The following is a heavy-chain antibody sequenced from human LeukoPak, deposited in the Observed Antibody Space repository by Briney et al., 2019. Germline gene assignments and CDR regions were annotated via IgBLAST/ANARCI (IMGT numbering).Heavy chain of an antibody. CDR1: GYTFTGYY. CDR2: IHPSTGNP. J-gene: IGHJ4*02. CDR3: ARAFQSLGGLSLPDY. D-gene: IGHD3-16*02. Sequence: ASVKVSCKASGYTFTGYYMHWVRQAPGQGLEWMGWIHPSTGNPTYAQGFTGRFVFSLDTSVSTTYLQISSLKAEDTAVYFCARAFQSLGGLSLPDYWGQGTLVTVSS. V-gene: IGHV7-4-1*02.